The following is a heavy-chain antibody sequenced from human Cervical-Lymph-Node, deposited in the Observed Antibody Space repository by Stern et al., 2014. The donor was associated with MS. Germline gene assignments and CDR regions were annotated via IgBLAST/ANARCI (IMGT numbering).Heavy chain of an antibody. CDR1: GYTLTELS. V-gene: IGHV1-24*01. CDR3: ATSAFGVAPDAFDI. Sequence: QVQLMQSGAEVKKPGASVKVSCKVSGYTLTELSMHWVRQAPGKGLEWMGGFDPEDGETIYAQKFQGRVTMAEDTSTDTAYMELSSLRSEDTAVYYCATSAFGVAPDAFDIWGQGTMVTVSS. J-gene: IGHJ3*02. D-gene: IGHD3-3*01. CDR2: FDPEDGET.